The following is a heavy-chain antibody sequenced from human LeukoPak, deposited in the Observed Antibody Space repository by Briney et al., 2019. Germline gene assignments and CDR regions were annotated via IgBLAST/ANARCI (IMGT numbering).Heavy chain of an antibody. CDR2: IYSNGIT. Sequence: TSETLSLTCNVSGVSISSYYWSWIRLPAGKGLEWIGRIYSNGITNYNPSLQSRITMSVDTSKKELSLKLSSVTAADTAVYYCAGSPNFYYYYMLVWGKGTTVTVSS. J-gene: IGHJ6*03. CDR3: AGSPNFYYYYMLV. CDR1: GVSISSYY. V-gene: IGHV4-4*07.